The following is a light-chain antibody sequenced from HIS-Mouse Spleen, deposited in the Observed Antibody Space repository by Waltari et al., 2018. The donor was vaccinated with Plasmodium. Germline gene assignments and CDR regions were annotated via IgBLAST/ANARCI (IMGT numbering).Light chain of an antibody. CDR2: GAS. CDR1: QSVSGN. Sequence: EIVMTQSPATQSVSPGERATLSCRASQSVSGNLAWYQQKPGQAPRLLIYGASTRATGIPARFSGSVSGTEFTLTISSLQSEDFAVYYCQQYNNWSFTFGPGTKVDIK. J-gene: IGKJ3*01. V-gene: IGKV3-15*01. CDR3: QQYNNWSFT.